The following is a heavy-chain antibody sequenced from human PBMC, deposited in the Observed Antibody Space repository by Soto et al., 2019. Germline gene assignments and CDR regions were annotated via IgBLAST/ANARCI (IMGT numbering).Heavy chain of an antibody. Sequence: QVQLQESGPGLVKPSETLSLTCTVSGGSISSYYWSWIRQPPGKGLEWIGYIYYSGSTNYNPSLKIRVTISVDTSKSLFPLKLSSVTAADTAVYYCARVWGGAFDIWGQGTMVTVS. V-gene: IGHV4-59*01. CDR3: ARVWGGAFDI. CDR1: GGSISSYY. CDR2: IYYSGST. J-gene: IGHJ3*02. D-gene: IGHD3-10*01.